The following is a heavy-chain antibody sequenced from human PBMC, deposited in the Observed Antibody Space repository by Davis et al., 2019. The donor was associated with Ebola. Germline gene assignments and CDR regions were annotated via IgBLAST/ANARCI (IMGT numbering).Heavy chain of an antibody. CDR1: GYTFTSYY. V-gene: IGHV1-46*01. J-gene: IGHJ4*02. D-gene: IGHD2-2*01. Sequence: ASVKVSCKASGYTFTSYYMHWVRQAPGQGLEWMGIINPSGGSTSYAQKFQGRVTMTRDTSTSTVYMELSSLRSEDTAVYYCARAYCSSTSCYLYFDYWGQGTLVTVSS. CDR2: INPSGGST. CDR3: ARAYCSSTSCYLYFDY.